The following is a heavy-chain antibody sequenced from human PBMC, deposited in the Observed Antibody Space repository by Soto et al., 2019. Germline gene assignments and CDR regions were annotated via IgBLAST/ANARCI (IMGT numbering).Heavy chain of an antibody. D-gene: IGHD3-10*01. Sequence: QVQLVESGGGVVQPGRYLRLSCAASGFAFSNYGIPWVRQAPGKGLEWVAIISNDGSNKYYADSVKGRFTISRDNSKNTLFLQMNSLRAEDTAVYYCLWFGDGDYYGMDVWGQGTTVTVSS. V-gene: IGHV3-30*03. J-gene: IGHJ6*02. CDR1: GFAFSNYG. CDR2: ISNDGSNK. CDR3: LWFGDGDYYGMDV.